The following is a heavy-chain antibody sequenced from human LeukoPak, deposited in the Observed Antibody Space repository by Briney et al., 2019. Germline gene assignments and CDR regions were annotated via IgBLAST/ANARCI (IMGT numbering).Heavy chain of an antibody. Sequence: SETLSLTCTVSGGSISSGGYYWSWIRQHPGKGLEWIGYIYYSGSTYYNPSLKSRVTISVDTSKNQFSLKLSSVTAADTAVYYCETRAQQLYYFDYWGQGTLVTVSS. CDR2: IYYSGST. D-gene: IGHD6-13*01. CDR3: ETRAQQLYYFDY. J-gene: IGHJ4*02. CDR1: GGSISSGGYY. V-gene: IGHV4-31*03.